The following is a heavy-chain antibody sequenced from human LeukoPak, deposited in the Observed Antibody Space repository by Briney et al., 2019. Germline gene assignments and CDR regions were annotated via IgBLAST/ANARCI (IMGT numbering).Heavy chain of an antibody. CDR1: GFTFRSYW. V-gene: IGHV3-74*01. CDR2: VSPDGTNT. CDR3: ARDCGGGSCYGPYDAFDI. J-gene: IGHJ3*02. Sequence: GESLRLSCAASGFTFRSYWMHWVRQPPGKGLVWVSRVSPDGTNTDYADSLKGRFTIPRDNAKNTLYLQMNSLRVEDTAVYYCARDCGGGSCYGPYDAFDIWGQGTMVTVSS. D-gene: IGHD2-15*01.